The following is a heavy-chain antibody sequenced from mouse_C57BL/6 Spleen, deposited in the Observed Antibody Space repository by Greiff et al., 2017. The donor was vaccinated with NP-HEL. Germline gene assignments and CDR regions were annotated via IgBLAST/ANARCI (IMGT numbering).Heavy chain of an antibody. V-gene: IGHV1-80*01. CDR2: IYPGDGDT. D-gene: IGHD2-3*01. Sequence: QVQLQQSGAELVKPGASVKISCKASGYAFSSYWMNWVKQRPGKGLEWIGQIYPGDGDTNYNGKFKGKATLTADKSSSTAYMQLSSLTSEDSAVYFCARGGGYCGSWFAYWGQGTLVTVSA. J-gene: IGHJ3*01. CDR3: ARGGGYCGSWFAY. CDR1: GYAFSSYW.